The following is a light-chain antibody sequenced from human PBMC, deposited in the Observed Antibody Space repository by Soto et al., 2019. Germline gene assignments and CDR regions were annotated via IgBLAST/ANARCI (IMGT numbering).Light chain of an antibody. CDR3: QQYGSSPLT. J-gene: IGKJ4*01. Sequence: EIVLTQSPGTLSLSPGERATLSCRASQSVSSSYLAWYQQKPGQAPRLLIYGASSRATGIPDRFSGSGSGTDFTLTIRRLEPEDFEVYYCQQYGSSPLTFGGGTKVDTK. CDR1: QSVSSSY. CDR2: GAS. V-gene: IGKV3-20*01.